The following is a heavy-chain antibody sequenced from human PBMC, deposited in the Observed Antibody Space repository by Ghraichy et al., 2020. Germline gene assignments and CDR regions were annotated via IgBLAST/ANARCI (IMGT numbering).Heavy chain of an antibody. CDR1: GYTFSNYD. Sequence: ASVKVSCKASGYTFSNYDINWVRQASGQGLEWMGWIHPNSGNTGYAQKFQGRVTMTRNTSISTAYMELSTLRSEDTAVYYCARVVSNWIFDIWGQGTMVTVSS. D-gene: IGHD5/OR15-5a*01. CDR3: ARVVSNWIFDI. CDR2: IHPNSGNT. J-gene: IGHJ3*02. V-gene: IGHV1-8*01.